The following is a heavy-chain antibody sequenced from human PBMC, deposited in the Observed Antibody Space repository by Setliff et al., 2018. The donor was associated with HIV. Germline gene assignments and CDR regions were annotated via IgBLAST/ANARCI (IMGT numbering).Heavy chain of an antibody. V-gene: IGHV1-69*10. D-gene: IGHD1-1*01. CDR2: ILPMVSLP. CDR3: ARGQLKPTGYYFDS. Sequence: RASVKVSCKASGGSFSDYSISWVRLAPGQGFEWMGGILPMVSLPNFAQRFLGRLTITANRSTTTAYMELSSLTSEDTAVYYCARGQLKPTGYYFDSWGLGTLVTVSS. CDR1: GGSFSDYS. J-gene: IGHJ4*02.